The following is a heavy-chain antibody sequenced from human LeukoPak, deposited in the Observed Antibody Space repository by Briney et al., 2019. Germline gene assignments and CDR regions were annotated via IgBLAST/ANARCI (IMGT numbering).Heavy chain of an antibody. J-gene: IGHJ6*02. V-gene: IGHV4-61*02. D-gene: IGHD3-10*01. CDR3: ARIDYYGSGTYYHRQPDV. CDR1: GGSISSGSYY. CDR2: IYASGST. Sequence: SETLSLTCTVSGGSISSGSYYWSWIRQPAGKGLEWIGRIYASGSTYYNPSLKSRVTISVDTSKKQFSLKLSSVTAADTAVYYCARIDYYGSGTYYHRQPDVWGQGTTVTVSS.